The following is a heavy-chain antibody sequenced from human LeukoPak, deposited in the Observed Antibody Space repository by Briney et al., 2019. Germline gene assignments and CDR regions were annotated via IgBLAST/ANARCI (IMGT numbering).Heavy chain of an antibody. CDR1: GFTFSTYA. V-gene: IGHV3-23*01. CDR2: IKGGGGDP. Sequence: GGSLRLSCAASGFTFSTYAMGWVRLAPGKGLEWVSSIKGGGGDPFYADSVKGRFTISRDNSKSTLFLQLNSLRADDTAVYYCAKGGHDFNPFYWWGQGTLVTVSS. CDR3: AKGGHDFNPFYW. J-gene: IGHJ4*02. D-gene: IGHD2-21*02.